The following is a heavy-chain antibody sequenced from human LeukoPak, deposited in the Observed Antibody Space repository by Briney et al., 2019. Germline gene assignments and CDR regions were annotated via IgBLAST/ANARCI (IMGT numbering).Heavy chain of an antibody. Sequence: PSETLSLTCTVSGGSISSYYWSWMREPAGKGLEWIGRIYTSGSTNYHPSLKSRVTMSVDTSKNQFSLKLSSVTAADTAVYYCARDPNAISNWFDPWGQGTLVTVSS. J-gene: IGHJ5*02. CDR2: IYTSGST. CDR1: GGSISSYY. V-gene: IGHV4-4*07. D-gene: IGHD3-3*02. CDR3: ARDPNAISNWFDP.